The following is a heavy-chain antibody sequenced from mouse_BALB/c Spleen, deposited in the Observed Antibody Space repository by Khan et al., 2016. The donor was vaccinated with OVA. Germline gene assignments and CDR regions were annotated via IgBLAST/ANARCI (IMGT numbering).Heavy chain of an antibody. Sequence: EVQLQESGPSLVKPSQTLSLTCSVTGDSITSGYWSWIRKFPGNKLEYMGYMIYSGNTYYNPSLKSRISITRHTSKNQYYMQLNSVTTDDTATYDCARSTYRYAFAYWGQGTLVTVSA. CDR3: ARSTYRYAFAY. D-gene: IGHD2-14*01. CDR2: MIYSGNT. J-gene: IGHJ3*01. V-gene: IGHV3-8*02. CDR1: GDSITSGY.